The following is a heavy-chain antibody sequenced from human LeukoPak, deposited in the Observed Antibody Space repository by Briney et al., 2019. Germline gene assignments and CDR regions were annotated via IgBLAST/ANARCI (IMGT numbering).Heavy chain of an antibody. CDR3: AREGSTPL. J-gene: IGHJ4*02. CDR1: GGSFSGYY. Sequence: PSETLSLTCAVYGGSFSGYYWSWIRQPPGKGLEWIGEINHSGSTNYNPSLKSRVTISVDTSKNQFSLKLSSVTAADTAVYYCAREGSTPLWGQGTLVTVSS. V-gene: IGHV4-34*01. CDR2: INHSGST. D-gene: IGHD2-2*01.